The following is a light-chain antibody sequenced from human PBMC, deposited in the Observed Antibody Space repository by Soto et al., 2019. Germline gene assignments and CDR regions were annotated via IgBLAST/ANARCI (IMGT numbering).Light chain of an antibody. J-gene: IGKJ1*01. Sequence: DIQMTQSPSSLSASVGDRVTITCRPSQSISSYLNWYQQKPGKAPKLLIYAASSLQSGVPSRFSGSGSGTDFTLTISSLQPEDFATYYCQQSYSTPPWTFGQGTEVEIK. CDR2: AAS. V-gene: IGKV1-39*01. CDR1: QSISSY. CDR3: QQSYSTPPWT.